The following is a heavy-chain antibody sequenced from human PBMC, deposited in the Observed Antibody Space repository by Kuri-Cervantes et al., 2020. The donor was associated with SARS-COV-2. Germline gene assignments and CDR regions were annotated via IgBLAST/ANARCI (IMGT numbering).Heavy chain of an antibody. D-gene: IGHD3-16*01. Sequence: SETLSLTCAVYGGSFSAYYWSWIRQPPGKGLEWIGEINHSGSTNYNPSLKSRVTISVDTSKHQLSLKLNSVTAADTAVYYCAGSPGGVFDCWGQGTLVTVSS. CDR3: AGSPGGVFDC. J-gene: IGHJ4*02. CDR1: GGSFSAYY. CDR2: INHSGST. V-gene: IGHV4-34*01.